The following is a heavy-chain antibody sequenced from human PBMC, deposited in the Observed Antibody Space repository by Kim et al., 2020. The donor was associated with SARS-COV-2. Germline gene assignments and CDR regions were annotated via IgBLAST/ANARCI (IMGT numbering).Heavy chain of an antibody. J-gene: IGHJ4*02. CDR3: ATRHSSGWYPDY. Sequence: YTGDSVNGRFTVSRDYSKSMWYLQMNSLRAGDTAVYYCATRHSSGWYPDYWGQGTLVTVSS. V-gene: IGHV3-30*07. D-gene: IGHD6-19*01.